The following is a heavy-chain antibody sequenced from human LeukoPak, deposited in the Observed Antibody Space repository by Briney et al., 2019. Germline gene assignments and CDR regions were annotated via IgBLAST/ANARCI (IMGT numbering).Heavy chain of an antibody. D-gene: IGHD3-10*01. CDR1: GFTFSSYA. CDR3: AKDRDSGSGYYTWGLFDA. J-gene: IGHJ5*02. CDR2: ISGSGDNT. Sequence: GGSLRLSCAASGFTFSSYAMSWVRQAPGKGLEWVSGISGSGDNTYYADSVKGRFTISRDNSKNTLYVQVNSLGTEDTAAYYCAKDRDSGSGYYTWGLFDAWGQGTLVTVSS. V-gene: IGHV3-23*01.